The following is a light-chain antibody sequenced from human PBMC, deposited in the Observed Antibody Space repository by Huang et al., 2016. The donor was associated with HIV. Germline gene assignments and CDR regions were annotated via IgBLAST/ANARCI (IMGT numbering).Light chain of an antibody. J-gene: IGKJ4*01. CDR3: HQYKNCLLS. CDR1: RSVSTN. V-gene: IGKV3-15*01. Sequence: EIVMTQSPATMSVSPGQRVTLSCRANRSVSTNLDWYQQRHGQAPRLLIYGSSTRAHGIPSRFSGSGSGTDVSLTISSLHSEDCALYFCHQYKNCLLSFGGGTRVDI. CDR2: GSS.